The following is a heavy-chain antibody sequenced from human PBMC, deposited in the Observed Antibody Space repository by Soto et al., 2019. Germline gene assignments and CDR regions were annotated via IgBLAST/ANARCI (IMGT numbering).Heavy chain of an antibody. CDR3: AREGGRKQQLALS. CDR2: IIPVFGTA. CDR1: GGTFSSYA. V-gene: IGHV1-69*13. Sequence: SVKVSCKASGGTFSSYAISWVRQAPGQGLEWMGGIIPVFGTANYAQKFQGRVTITADESTSTAYMELSSLRSEDTAVYYCAREGGRKQQLALSWGQGTLVTVSS. J-gene: IGHJ5*02. D-gene: IGHD6-13*01.